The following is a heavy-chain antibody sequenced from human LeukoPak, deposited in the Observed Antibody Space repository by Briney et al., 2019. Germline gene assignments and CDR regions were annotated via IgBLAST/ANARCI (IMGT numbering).Heavy chain of an antibody. J-gene: IGHJ4*02. CDR3: ARDGY. V-gene: IGHV3-21*01. CDR2: VSTGSNYI. Sequence: GGSLRLSCTASGFTFSSYSLNWVRQAPGKGLEWVSSVSTGSNYIYYADSVKGRFTISRDNDKNSLYLQMNSLRVEDTAVYYCARDGYWGQGTLVTVSS. CDR1: GFTFSSYS.